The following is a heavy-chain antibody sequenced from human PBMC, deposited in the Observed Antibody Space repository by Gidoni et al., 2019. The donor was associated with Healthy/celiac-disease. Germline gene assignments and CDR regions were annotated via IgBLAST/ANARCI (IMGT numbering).Heavy chain of an antibody. CDR2: INSDGSST. CDR1: GFTFRRYW. D-gene: IGHD3-10*01. CDR3: ARGYYKKTDHYYYMDV. J-gene: IGHJ6*03. V-gene: IGHV3-74*01. Sequence: EVQLVESGGGLVQPGGSLRLSCAASGFTFRRYWMHWVRQAPGKGLVWVTRINSDGSSTSYADSVKGRFTISRDNAKNTLYLQMNSLRAEDTAVYYCARGYYKKTDHYYYMDVWGKGTTVTVSS.